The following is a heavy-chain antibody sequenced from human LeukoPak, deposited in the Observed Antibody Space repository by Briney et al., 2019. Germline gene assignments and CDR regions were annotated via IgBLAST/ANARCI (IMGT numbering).Heavy chain of an antibody. D-gene: IGHD4-11*01. CDR1: GYSFTSYW. J-gene: IGHJ6*02. Sequence: GESLKISCKGSGYSFTSYWIGWVRQMPGKGLEWMGIIYPGDSDTRYSPSFKGQVAISADKSISTAYLQWSSLKASDTAMYYCANGRNISGYGMDVWGQGTTVTVSS. V-gene: IGHV5-51*01. CDR3: ANGRNISGYGMDV. CDR2: IYPGDSDT.